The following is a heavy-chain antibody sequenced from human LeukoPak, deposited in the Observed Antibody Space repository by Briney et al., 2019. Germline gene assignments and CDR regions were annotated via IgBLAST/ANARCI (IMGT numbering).Heavy chain of an antibody. CDR3: ARGAAGYSYG. D-gene: IGHD5-18*01. CDR2: ISTSGDRT. CDR1: GFTFSSYA. V-gene: IGHV3-23*01. Sequence: GGSLRLSCAASGFTFSSYAMSWVRQAPGKGLEWVSAISTSGDRTYYADSVKGRFTISRDSSKNTLYMQMNSLRAEDTAVYYCARGAAGYSYGWGQGTLVTVSS. J-gene: IGHJ4*02.